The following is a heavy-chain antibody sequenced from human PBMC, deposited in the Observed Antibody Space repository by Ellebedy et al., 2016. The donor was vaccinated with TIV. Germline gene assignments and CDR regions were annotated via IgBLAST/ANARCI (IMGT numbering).Heavy chain of an antibody. J-gene: IGHJ4*02. CDR1: GYTFTSYG. CDR3: AREVVGGFGESTEAGFDY. CDR2: ISAYNGNT. D-gene: IGHD3-10*01. Sequence: ASVKVSXXASGYTFTSYGISWVRQAPGQGLEWMGWISAYNGNTNYAQKLQGRVTMTTDTSTSTAYMELRSLRSDDTAVYYCAREVVGGFGESTEAGFDYWGQGTLVTVSS. V-gene: IGHV1-18*01.